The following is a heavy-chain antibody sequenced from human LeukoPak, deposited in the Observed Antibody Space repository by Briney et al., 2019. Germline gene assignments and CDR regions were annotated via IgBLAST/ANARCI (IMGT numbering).Heavy chain of an antibody. CDR2: INPNGGGT. Sequence: VASVKVSCKASGYTFTNYYMHWVRQAPGQGLEWMGIINPNGGGTSYAQKFQGRVTITADKSTSTAYMELSSLRSEDTAVYYCARDRAGYCSGGSCYSSDYYYYYYMDVWGKGTTVTVSS. D-gene: IGHD2-15*01. CDR3: ARDRAGYCSGGSCYSSDYYYYYYMDV. V-gene: IGHV1-46*01. J-gene: IGHJ6*03. CDR1: GYTFTNYY.